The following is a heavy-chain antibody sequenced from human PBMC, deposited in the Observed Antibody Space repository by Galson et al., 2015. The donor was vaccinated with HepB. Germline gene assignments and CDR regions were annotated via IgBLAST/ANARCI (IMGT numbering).Heavy chain of an antibody. D-gene: IGHD6-13*01. CDR3: ARDGAYSSSGRLDY. V-gene: IGHV1-69*04. CDR1: GGTFSSYA. CDR2: IIPILGIA. Sequence: SVKVSCKASGGTFSSYAISWVRQAPGQGLEWMGRIIPILGIANYAQKFQGRVTITADKSTSTAYMELSSLRSEDTAVYYCARDGAYSSSGRLDYWGQGTLVTVSS. J-gene: IGHJ4*02.